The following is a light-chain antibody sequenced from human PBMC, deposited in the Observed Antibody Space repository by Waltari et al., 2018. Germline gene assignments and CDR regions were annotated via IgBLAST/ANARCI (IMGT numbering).Light chain of an antibody. CDR1: QSISRW. Sequence: DIQMTQSPSSLSASVGDTVTITCRASQSISRWLDWYQQKPGKAPKLLIYKASSLQVGVPSRFSGSGSETEFTLMISSLQPEDFASYFCLQYRNSPHIFGQGTKVEIK. V-gene: IGKV1-5*01. CDR3: LQYRNSPHI. CDR2: KAS. J-gene: IGKJ2*01.